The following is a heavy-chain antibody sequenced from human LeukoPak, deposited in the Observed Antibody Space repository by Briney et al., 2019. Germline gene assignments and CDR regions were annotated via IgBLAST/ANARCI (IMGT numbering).Heavy chain of an antibody. V-gene: IGHV3-21*01. CDR1: GLTFSSHS. CDR3: ASTLPGTVAGDY. Sequence: GGSLRLSCAASGLTFSSHSMNWVRQAPGKGLECVSSISSSSSYIYYADSVKGRFTISRDNAKNSLYLQMNSLRAEDTAVYDCASTLPGTVAGDYWGQGTLVTVSS. CDR2: ISSSSSYI. J-gene: IGHJ4*02. D-gene: IGHD6-19*01.